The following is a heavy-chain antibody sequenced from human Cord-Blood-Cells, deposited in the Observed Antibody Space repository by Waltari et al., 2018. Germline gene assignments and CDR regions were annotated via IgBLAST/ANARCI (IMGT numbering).Heavy chain of an antibody. D-gene: IGHD6-13*01. CDR3: ARDIAAADPVDDY. V-gene: IGHV3-53*01. CDR1: GFTVSSHY. Sequence: EVQLVESGGGLIQPGGSLSLSCAASGFTVSSHYMSWVRQAPGKGLEWVSVIYSGGSTYYADSVKGRFTISRDNSKNTLYLQMNSLRAEDTAVYYCARDIAAADPVDDYWGQGTLVTVSS. J-gene: IGHJ4*02. CDR2: IYSGGST.